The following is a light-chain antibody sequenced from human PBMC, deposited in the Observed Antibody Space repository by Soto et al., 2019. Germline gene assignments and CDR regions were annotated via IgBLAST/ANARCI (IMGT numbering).Light chain of an antibody. J-gene: IGKJ1*01. CDR3: QQYKSYSWT. CDR1: QSISSW. V-gene: IGKV1-5*01. Sequence: IQMTQSPSTLSASVGDRVTITCRASQSISSWLAWYQQKPGKAPKILIYDASSLESGVPSRFSGSGSGTEFTLTISSLQPDDFATYYCQQYKSYSWTFGQGTKVEIK. CDR2: DAS.